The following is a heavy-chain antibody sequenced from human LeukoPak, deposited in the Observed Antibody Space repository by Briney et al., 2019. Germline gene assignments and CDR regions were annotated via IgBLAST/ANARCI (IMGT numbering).Heavy chain of an antibody. V-gene: IGHV1-8*01. CDR2: MNPNSGNT. D-gene: IGHD6-19*01. CDR1: GYTFTSYG. CDR3: ARVVGAVAAYYYYGMDV. Sequence: ASVKVSCKASGYTFTSYGINWVRQATGQGLEWMGWMNPNSGNTGYAQKFQGRVIMTRNTSISTAYMELSSLRSEDTAVYYCARVVGAVAAYYYYGMDVWGQGTTVTVSS. J-gene: IGHJ6*02.